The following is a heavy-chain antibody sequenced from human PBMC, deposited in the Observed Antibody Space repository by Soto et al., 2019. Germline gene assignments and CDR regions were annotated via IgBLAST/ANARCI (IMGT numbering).Heavy chain of an antibody. CDR3: ARSIVVVNDAFDI. Sequence: SETLSLTCTVSGGSISSGDYYWSWIRQPPGKGLEWIGYIYYSGSTYYNPALKSLVTISVDTSKNQFSLKLSSVTAADAAVDYCARSIVVVNDAFDIWGQGTMVTVSS. CDR2: IYYSGST. V-gene: IGHV4-30-4*08. D-gene: IGHD3-22*01. CDR1: GGSISSGDYY. J-gene: IGHJ3*02.